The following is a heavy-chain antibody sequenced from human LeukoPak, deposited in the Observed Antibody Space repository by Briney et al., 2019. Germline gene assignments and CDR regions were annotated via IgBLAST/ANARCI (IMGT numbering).Heavy chain of an antibody. J-gene: IGHJ5*02. CDR2: IYYSGST. CDR1: GVSISSGDYY. Sequence: SETLSLNCTVSGVSISSGDYYWRWIRQPPGKGLEWIGYIYYSGSTYYNPSLKSRVTTSVDTSKNQLSLKLSSVTAADTAVYYCARPYYYDSRIDPWGQGTLVTVSS. D-gene: IGHD3-22*01. CDR3: ARPYYYDSRIDP. V-gene: IGHV4-30-4*01.